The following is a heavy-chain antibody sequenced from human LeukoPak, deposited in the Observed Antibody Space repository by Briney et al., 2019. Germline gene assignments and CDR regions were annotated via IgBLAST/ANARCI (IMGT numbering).Heavy chain of an antibody. CDR2: INHSGST. CDR3: ARSKIRIVVVPAAAYFDY. J-gene: IGHJ4*02. D-gene: IGHD2-2*01. V-gene: IGHV4-34*01. Sequence: PSETLSLTCAVYGGSFSGYYWSWIRQPPGKGLEWIGEINHSGSTNYNPSLKSRVTISVDTSKNQFSLKLSSVTAADTAVYYCARSKIRIVVVPAAAYFDYWGQGTLVTVSS. CDR1: GGSFSGYY.